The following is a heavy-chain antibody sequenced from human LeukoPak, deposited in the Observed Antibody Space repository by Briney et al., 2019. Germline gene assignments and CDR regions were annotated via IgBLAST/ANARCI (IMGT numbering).Heavy chain of an antibody. CDR2: ISSRSSYI. V-gene: IGHV3-21*01. Sequence: PGGSLRLSCAASGFTFSTYTMNWVRQAPGKGLEWVSSISSRSSYIYYADSVKGRFTISRDNAKSTLYLQMNSLRAEDTAVYFCAKDVVGQQWPENYWGQGTLVTVSS. CDR1: GFTFSTYT. CDR3: AKDVVGQQWPENY. J-gene: IGHJ4*02. D-gene: IGHD6-19*01.